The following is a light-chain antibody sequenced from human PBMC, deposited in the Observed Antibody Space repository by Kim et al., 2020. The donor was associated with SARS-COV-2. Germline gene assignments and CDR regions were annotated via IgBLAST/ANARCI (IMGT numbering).Light chain of an antibody. CDR1: STNVGNQG. CDR3: SAWDSSLSARV. CDR2: RNN. J-gene: IGLJ3*02. V-gene: IGLV10-54*01. Sequence: QTPPRTCTGNSTNVGNQGAAWLQQHQGHPPKLLSYRNNNRPSGISERLSASRSGNTASLTITGLQPEDEADYYCSAWDSSLSARVFGGGTQLTVL.